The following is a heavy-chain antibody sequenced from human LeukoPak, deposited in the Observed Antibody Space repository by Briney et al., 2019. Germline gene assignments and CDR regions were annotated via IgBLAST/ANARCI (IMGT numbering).Heavy chain of an antibody. J-gene: IGHJ4*02. V-gene: IGHV3-48*03. CDR3: ARDGWIQLGY. CDR1: GFTFSSYE. D-gene: IGHD5-18*01. CDR2: ISISGSTI. Sequence: GGSLRLSCAASGFTFSSYEMNWVRRAPGKGLEWVSYISISGSTIYYADSVKGRFTISRDNAKNSLYLQMNSLRAEDTAVYYCARDGWIQLGYWGQGTLVTVSS.